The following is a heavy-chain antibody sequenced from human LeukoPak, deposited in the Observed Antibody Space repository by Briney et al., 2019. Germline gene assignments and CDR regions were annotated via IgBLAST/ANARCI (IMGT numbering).Heavy chain of an antibody. Sequence: GGSLRLSCAASGFTFNNYPMHWVRQAPGKGLEWVAVMSYDGTNKYYADSVKGRFTISRDNSKNTLYLQMNSLRAEDTAVYYCARDVMITFGGVIVSRRALDYWGQGTLVTVSS. CDR1: GFTFNNYP. J-gene: IGHJ4*02. CDR2: MSYDGTNK. V-gene: IGHV3-30-3*01. CDR3: ARDVMITFGGVIVSRRALDY. D-gene: IGHD3-16*02.